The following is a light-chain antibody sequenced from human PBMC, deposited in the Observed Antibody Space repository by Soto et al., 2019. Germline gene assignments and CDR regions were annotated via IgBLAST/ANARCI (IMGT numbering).Light chain of an antibody. J-gene: IGKJ4*01. CDR2: GTS. Sequence: EVVLTQSPVTLSVSPGDRATLSCRASQGVRGYFAWYQQRPGQAPRLLIYGTSSRATGIPPRFSGAGSGTDFTLTISGLQSEDFGIYYCQQYGNWPLTFGGGTKVE. CDR3: QQYGNWPLT. V-gene: IGKV3D-15*01. CDR1: QGVRGY.